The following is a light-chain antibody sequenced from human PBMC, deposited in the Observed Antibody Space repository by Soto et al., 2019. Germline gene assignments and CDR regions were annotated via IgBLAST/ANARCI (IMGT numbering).Light chain of an antibody. J-gene: IGLJ3*02. CDR2: DVS. CDR3: FSYAGDSTWV. CDR1: SSDVGGYND. V-gene: IGLV2-14*01. Sequence: QSVLTQPASVSGSPGQSITISCTGTSSDVGGYNDVSWYQQHPGKAPKLMIYDVSNRPSGVSNRFSGSKSGNTASLTITGLQAEDEADYFCFSYAGDSTWVFGGGTKVTVL.